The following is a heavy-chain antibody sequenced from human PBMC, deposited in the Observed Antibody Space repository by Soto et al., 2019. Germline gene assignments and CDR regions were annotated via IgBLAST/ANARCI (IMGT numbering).Heavy chain of an antibody. CDR3: AKLATTGAYFDY. D-gene: IGHD1-1*01. Sequence: EVQLVESGGGLVQPGRSLRLSCAASGFTFDDYAMHWVRQTPGKGLEWVSGISWNSGSIGYADSVKGRFTISRDNAKNSPYLQVSSLRAEDTALYYCAKLATTGAYFDYWGQGTLVTVSS. J-gene: IGHJ4*02. CDR2: ISWNSGSI. CDR1: GFTFDDYA. V-gene: IGHV3-9*01.